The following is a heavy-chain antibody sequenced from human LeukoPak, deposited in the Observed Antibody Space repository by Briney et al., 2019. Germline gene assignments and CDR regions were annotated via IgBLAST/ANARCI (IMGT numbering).Heavy chain of an antibody. J-gene: IGHJ5*02. Sequence: PSETLSLTCAVSGGSISSSNWWSGVRQPPGKGLEWIGEIYHSGSTNYNPSLKSRVTISVDKSKNQFSLKLSSVTAADTAVYYCARDHGQNNWFDPWGQGTLVTVSS. V-gene: IGHV4-4*02. CDR2: IYHSGST. CDR3: ARDHGQNNWFDP. CDR1: GGSISSSNW.